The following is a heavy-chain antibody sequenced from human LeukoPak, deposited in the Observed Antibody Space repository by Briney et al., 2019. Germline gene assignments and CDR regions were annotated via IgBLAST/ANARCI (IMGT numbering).Heavy chain of an antibody. V-gene: IGHV3-66*01. J-gene: IGHJ4*02. CDR2: IYSGGST. CDR3: AREKQQLAFSH. Sequence: PGGSLRLSCAASGFTVSSNYMSWVRQAPGKGLEWVSVIYSGGSTYYADSVKGRFTISRDNSKNTLYLQMNSLRAEDTAVYYCAREKQQLAFSHWGQETLVTVSS. D-gene: IGHD6-13*01. CDR1: GFTVSSNY.